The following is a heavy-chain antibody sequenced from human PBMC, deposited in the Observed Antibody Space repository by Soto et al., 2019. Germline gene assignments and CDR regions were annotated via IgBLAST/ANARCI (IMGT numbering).Heavy chain of an antibody. Sequence: GGSLRLSCAASGFTFSSYAMSWVRQAPGKGLEWVSAISGSGGSTYYADSVKGRFTISRDNSKNTLYLQMNSLRAEDTAVYYCEKATIWFGELLFSIDYWGQGTLVTVSS. CDR3: EKATIWFGELLFSIDY. V-gene: IGHV3-23*01. CDR1: GFTFSSYA. CDR2: ISGSGGST. J-gene: IGHJ4*02. D-gene: IGHD3-10*01.